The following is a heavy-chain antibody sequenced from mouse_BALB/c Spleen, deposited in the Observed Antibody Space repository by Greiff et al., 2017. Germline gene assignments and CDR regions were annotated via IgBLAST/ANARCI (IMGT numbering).Heavy chain of an antibody. CDR1: GFAFSSYD. Sequence: EVMLVESGGGLVKPGGSLKLSCAASGFAFSSYDMSWVRQTPEKRLEWVAYISSGGGSTYYPDTVKGRFTLSRDNAKNTLYLQMSSLKSEDTAMYSCTKQRETANVDYWGQGTSVTVSS. CDR2: ISSGGGST. J-gene: IGHJ4*01. CDR3: TKQRETANVDY. D-gene: IGHD1-2*01. V-gene: IGHV5-12-1*01.